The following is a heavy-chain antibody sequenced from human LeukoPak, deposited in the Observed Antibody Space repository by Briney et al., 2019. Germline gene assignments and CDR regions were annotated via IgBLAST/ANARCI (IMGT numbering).Heavy chain of an antibody. D-gene: IGHD6-19*01. CDR1: GFTFDDYA. J-gene: IGHJ3*01. Sequence: GRSLRLSCAASGFTFDDYAMHWVRQAPGKGLEWVSGISWNRGSIGYADSVKGRFTISRDNAKHSLYLQMNSLRAEDTALYYCAKGGGSGIRRNAFDLWGQGTMVTVPS. V-gene: IGHV3-9*01. CDR3: AKGGGSGIRRNAFDL. CDR2: ISWNRGSI.